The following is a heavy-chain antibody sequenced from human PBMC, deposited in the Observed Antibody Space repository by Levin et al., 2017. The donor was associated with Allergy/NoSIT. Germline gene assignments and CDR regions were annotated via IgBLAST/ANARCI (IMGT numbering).Heavy chain of an antibody. V-gene: IGHV4-34*12. CDR1: GVSFSGYY. Sequence: SETLSLTCAVYGVSFSGYYWSWIRQPPGKGLEWIGQIIHSGDTNYNPSLKSRVTISVDTSKSQFSLRLNSVTAADTAVYYCAGVGRWFIDYWGQGTLVTVSS. CDR2: IIHSGDT. J-gene: IGHJ4*02. D-gene: IGHD2-8*02. CDR3: AGVGRWFIDY.